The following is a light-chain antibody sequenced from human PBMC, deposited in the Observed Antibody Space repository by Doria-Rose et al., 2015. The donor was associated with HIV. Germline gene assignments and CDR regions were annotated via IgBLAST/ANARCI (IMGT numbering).Light chain of an antibody. CDR3: QQYSTSRGT. CDR1: QRVKSSY. J-gene: IGKJ5*01. Sequence: TQSPGTLSLSPGERATLSCRASQRVKSSYLAWYQQKPGQAPRLLIYDASTRATGIPDRLSGSGSGTDFTLTISRLEPEDVAVYYCQQYSTSRGTFGQGTRLEIK. V-gene: IGKV3-20*01. CDR2: DAS.